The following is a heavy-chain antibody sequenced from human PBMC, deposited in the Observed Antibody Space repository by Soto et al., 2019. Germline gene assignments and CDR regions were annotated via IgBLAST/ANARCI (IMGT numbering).Heavy chain of an antibody. Sequence: GGSLRLSCAASGFTFSNYAMNWVRQAPGKGLEWVSGVSVSGDPTYYADSVKGRFTVSRDNFKNTLYLQMNSLRAEDTAAYYCARGFHEYGDYDYFDNWGQGTLVTVSS. J-gene: IGHJ4*02. V-gene: IGHV3-23*01. CDR2: VSVSGDPT. CDR3: ARGFHEYGDYDYFDN. CDR1: GFTFSNYA. D-gene: IGHD4-17*01.